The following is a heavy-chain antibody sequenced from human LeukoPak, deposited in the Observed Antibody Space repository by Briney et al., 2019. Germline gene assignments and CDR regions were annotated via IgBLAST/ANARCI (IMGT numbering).Heavy chain of an antibody. Sequence: PGGSLRLSCEASGFTFSSYEMNWARQAPGKGLEWVSYISSSGKTIYYADSTKGRFTVSRDNAKNLLYLQMNSLRAEDTAVYYCATTSIAAAVPGCFDCWGQGTLVTVFS. CDR3: ATTSIAAAVPGCFDC. D-gene: IGHD6-13*01. CDR1: GFTFSSYE. J-gene: IGHJ4*02. V-gene: IGHV3-48*03. CDR2: ISSSGKTI.